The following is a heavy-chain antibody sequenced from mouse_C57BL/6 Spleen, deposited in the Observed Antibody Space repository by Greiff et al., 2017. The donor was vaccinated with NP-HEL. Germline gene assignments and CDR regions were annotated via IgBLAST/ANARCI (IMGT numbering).Heavy chain of an antibody. CDR3: ARRGTGTEDY. CDR1: GFTFSSYG. CDR2: ISSGGSYT. Sequence: EVKLMESGGDLVKPGGSLKLSCAASGFTFSSYGMSWVRQTPDKRLEWVATISSGGSYTYYPDSVKGRFTISRDNAKNTLYLQMSSLKSEDTAMYYCARRGTGTEDYWGQGTTLTVSS. V-gene: IGHV5-6*02. D-gene: IGHD4-1*01. J-gene: IGHJ2*01.